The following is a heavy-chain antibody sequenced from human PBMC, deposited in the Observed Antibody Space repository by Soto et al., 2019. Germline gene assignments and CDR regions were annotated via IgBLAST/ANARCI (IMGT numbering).Heavy chain of an antibody. CDR1: GFTFSDYY. CDR3: XXXXXXXXXXXI. Sequence: EVQLVESGGGLVQPGGSLRLSCAASGFTFSDYYMDXXXXXXXXXXXWVGRSRNKANSYTTXXXASVKGRFSISRDDSXXXXXXXXXXXXXXXXXXXXXXXXXXXXXXXXIWGQGTMVTVSS. CDR2: SRNKANSYTT. V-gene: IGHV3-72*01. J-gene: IGHJ3*02.